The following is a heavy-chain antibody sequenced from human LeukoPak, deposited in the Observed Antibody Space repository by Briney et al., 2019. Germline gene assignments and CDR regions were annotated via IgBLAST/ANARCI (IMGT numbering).Heavy chain of an antibody. CDR2: ITSNGGTT. CDR3: AKDRLTIDAFDI. J-gene: IGHJ3*02. D-gene: IGHD1-14*01. CDR1: GFTFSSYA. Sequence: PGGSLRLSCGASGFTFSSYAMSWVRQAPGKGLEWVSAITSNGGTTYYADSVKGRVTISRDNSKNTLYLQMNSLRAEDTAVFYCAKDRLTIDAFDIWGQGTMVTVSS. V-gene: IGHV3-23*01.